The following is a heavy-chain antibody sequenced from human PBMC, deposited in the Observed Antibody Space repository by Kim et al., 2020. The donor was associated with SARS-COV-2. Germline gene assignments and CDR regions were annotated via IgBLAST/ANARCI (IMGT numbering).Heavy chain of an antibody. D-gene: IGHD3-22*01. Sequence: ASVKVSCKASGYTFTSYGISWVRQAPGQGLEWMGWISAYNGNTNYAQKLQGRVTMTTDTSTSTAYMELRSLRSDDTAVYYCARDFRGSGYYSDYGMDVWGQGTTVTVSS. J-gene: IGHJ6*02. CDR1: GYTFTSYG. V-gene: IGHV1-18*01. CDR3: ARDFRGSGYYSDYGMDV. CDR2: ISAYNGNT.